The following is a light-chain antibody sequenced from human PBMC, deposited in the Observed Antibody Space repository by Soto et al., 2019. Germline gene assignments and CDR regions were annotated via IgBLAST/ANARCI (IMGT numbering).Light chain of an antibody. Sequence: EIVLTQSPATLSLSPGERATLSCRASQSVSNYLAWYQHKPGQAPRLLIYTASSRATGIPAGFSGSGSGTDFTLTISSLEPEDFAVYYCQQRSTWPPWTFGQGTKVEVK. CDR2: TAS. CDR3: QQRSTWPPWT. J-gene: IGKJ1*01. CDR1: QSVSNY. V-gene: IGKV3-11*01.